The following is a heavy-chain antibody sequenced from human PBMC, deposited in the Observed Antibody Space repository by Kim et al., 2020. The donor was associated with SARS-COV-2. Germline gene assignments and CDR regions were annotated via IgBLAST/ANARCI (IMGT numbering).Heavy chain of an antibody. CDR1: GGSVSSGSYY. CDR2: IYYSGST. J-gene: IGHJ3*02. CDR3: ASSPRRPGVGAFDI. D-gene: IGHD1-26*01. V-gene: IGHV4-61*01. Sequence: SETLSLTCTVSGGSVSSGSYYWSWIRQPPGKGLEWIMYIYYSGSTNYNPSLKSRVTISVDTSKNQFSLKLSSVTAADTAVYYCASSPRRPGVGAFDIWGQGTMVTVSS.